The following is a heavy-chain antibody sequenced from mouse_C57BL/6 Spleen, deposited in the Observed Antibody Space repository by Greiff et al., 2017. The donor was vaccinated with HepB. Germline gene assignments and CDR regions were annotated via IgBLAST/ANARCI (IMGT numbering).Heavy chain of an antibody. V-gene: IGHV1-64*01. D-gene: IGHD2-4*01. CDR2: IHPNSGST. CDR1: GYTFTSYW. J-gene: IGHJ3*01. Sequence: VKLQQPGAELVKPGASVKLSCKASGYTFTSYWMHWVKQRPGQGLEWIGMIHPNSGSTNYNEKFKSKATLTVDKSSSTAYMQLSSLTSEDSAVYYCARDDYDWFAYWGQGTLVTVSA. CDR3: ARDDYDWFAY.